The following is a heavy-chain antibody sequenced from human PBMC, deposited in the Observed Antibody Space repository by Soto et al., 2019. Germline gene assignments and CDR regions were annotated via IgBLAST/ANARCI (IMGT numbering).Heavy chain of an antibody. V-gene: IGHV1-46*01. Sequence: ASVKVSCKASGYSFFSYYIHWVRQAAGQGLEWMGRFLASGGNTDYAQRFRGRVSMTRDTSSTNTVSLELTSLTSDDTAVYYCARGAATIFGVIDSWGKGTRVTSPQ. CDR1: GYSFFSYY. CDR3: ARGAATIFGVIDS. J-gene: IGHJ4*02. CDR2: FLASGGNT. D-gene: IGHD3-3*02.